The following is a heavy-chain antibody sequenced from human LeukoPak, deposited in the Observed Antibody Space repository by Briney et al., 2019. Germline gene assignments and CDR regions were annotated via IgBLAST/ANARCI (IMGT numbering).Heavy chain of an antibody. D-gene: IGHD3-10*01. J-gene: IGHJ4*02. CDR1: GGSISSGSYH. CDR2: IDTSGSS. CDR3: ARSEAVLWFGESPLDY. Sequence: SETLSLTCTVSGGSISSGSYHWSWIRQPAGKGLEWIGRIDTSGSSNYNPSLKSRVTISVDTSKNQFSLKLSSVTAADTAVYYCARSEAVLWFGESPLDYWGQGTLVTVSS. V-gene: IGHV4-61*02.